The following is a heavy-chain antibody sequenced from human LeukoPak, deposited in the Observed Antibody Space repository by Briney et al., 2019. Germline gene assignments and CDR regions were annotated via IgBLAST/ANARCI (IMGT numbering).Heavy chain of an antibody. Sequence: PGGSLRLSCVASRFTFSNYRMTWVRQAPGKGLERVANIKKDGGETYYMESVKGRFTISRDNARNSLYLQMNSLTVEDTAVYYCARDMGWQQFDQWGQGTLVTVSS. J-gene: IGHJ4*02. V-gene: IGHV3-7*01. D-gene: IGHD5-24*01. CDR2: IKKDGGET. CDR3: ARDMGWQQFDQ. CDR1: RFTFSNYR.